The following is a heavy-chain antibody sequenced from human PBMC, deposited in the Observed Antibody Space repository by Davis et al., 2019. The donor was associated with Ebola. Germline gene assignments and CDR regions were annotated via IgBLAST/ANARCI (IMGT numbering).Heavy chain of an antibody. J-gene: IGHJ5*02. CDR3: ARGTGYCSGGRCHVKFDP. Sequence: MPSETLSPTCTAPGVSISSYYWSWIRQPPGKGLEWIGYIYYSGSTNYNPSLKSRVIISVDTSKNQFSLKLNSVTAADAAVYYCARGTGYCSGGRCHVKFDPWGQGTLVTVSS. V-gene: IGHV4-59*08. CDR2: IYYSGST. CDR1: GVSISSYY. D-gene: IGHD2-15*01.